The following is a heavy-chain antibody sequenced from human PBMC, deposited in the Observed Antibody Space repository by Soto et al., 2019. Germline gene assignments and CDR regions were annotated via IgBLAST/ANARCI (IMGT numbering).Heavy chain of an antibody. Sequence: ASVKVSCKASGYTFTSYAMLWVRQAPGQRLEWMGWINAGNGNTKYSQKFQGRVTITRDTSASTAYMELGSLRAEDTAVYYCARDQLYYNDISGRPLNAFDVWGQGTMVTVSS. CDR2: INAGNGNT. V-gene: IGHV1-3*01. J-gene: IGHJ3*01. CDR1: GYTFTSYA. CDR3: ARDQLYYNDISGRPLNAFDV. D-gene: IGHD3-22*01.